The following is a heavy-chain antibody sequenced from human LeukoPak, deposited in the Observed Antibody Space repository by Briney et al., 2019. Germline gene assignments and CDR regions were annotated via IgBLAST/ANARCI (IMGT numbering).Heavy chain of an antibody. V-gene: IGHV1-24*01. CDR1: GYTLTELS. CDR3: GTGTIFGVAVNGMDV. D-gene: IGHD3-3*01. J-gene: IGHJ6*02. Sequence: ASVKVSCKVSGYTLTELSVHWVRQAPGKGLEWMGGFDPEDGETIYAQKFQGRVTMTEDTSTDTAYMELSSLRSEDTAVYYCGTGTIFGVAVNGMDVWGQGTTVTVSS. CDR2: FDPEDGET.